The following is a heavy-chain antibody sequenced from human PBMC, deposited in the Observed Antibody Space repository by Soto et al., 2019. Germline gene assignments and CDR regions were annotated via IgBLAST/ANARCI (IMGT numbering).Heavy chain of an antibody. Sequence: EVQLVESGGGLVQPGGSLRLSCAASGFTFSSYSMNWVRQAPGKGLEWVSYISSSSRTIYYADSVRGRFTISRDNAKNSLYLQMNSLRAEDTDVYYCARANYSGSPGEFDYGGQGTLVTVSS. CDR1: GFTFSSYS. V-gene: IGHV3-48*01. CDR2: ISSSSRTI. CDR3: ARANYSGSPGEFDY. D-gene: IGHD3-10*01. J-gene: IGHJ4*02.